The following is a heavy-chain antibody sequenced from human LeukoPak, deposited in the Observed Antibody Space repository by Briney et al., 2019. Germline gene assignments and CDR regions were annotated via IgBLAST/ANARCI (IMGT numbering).Heavy chain of an antibody. D-gene: IGHD3-3*01. CDR1: GGSISSSGYY. Sequence: PSETLSLTCTGSGGSISSSGYYWGWLRQPPGKGLEWIGHAYYSGSTYYNPSLKSRVTISVDRSKNQFSLKLSSVTAADTAVYYSAIRSAGDFWSGYDGVHWGQGTLVTVSS. V-gene: IGHV4-39*01. CDR2: AYYSGST. J-gene: IGHJ4*02. CDR3: AIRSAGDFWSGYDGVH.